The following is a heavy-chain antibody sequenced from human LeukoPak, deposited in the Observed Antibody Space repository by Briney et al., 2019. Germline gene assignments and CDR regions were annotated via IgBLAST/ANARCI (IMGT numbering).Heavy chain of an antibody. D-gene: IGHD6-19*01. V-gene: IGHV4-4*08. CDR3: ARSPHNSAWYEKWFEP. CDR2: ISASGGA. Sequence: PSETLSLTCTVSGGSISTYYWSWIRQSPGKGLEWIADISASGGANYNPSLESRATVSIDSSKNQFSLKLSSVTAADRAVFYCARSPHNSAWYEKWFEPCGQGTLFTVSS. CDR1: GGSISTYY. J-gene: IGHJ5*02.